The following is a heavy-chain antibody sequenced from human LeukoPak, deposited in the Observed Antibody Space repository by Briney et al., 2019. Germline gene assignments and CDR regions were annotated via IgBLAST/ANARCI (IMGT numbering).Heavy chain of an antibody. CDR1: GFTFSSYG. CDR2: IRYDGSNK. Sequence: GGSLRLSCAASGFTFSSYGMHWVRQAPAKGLEWVAFIRYDGSNKYYADSVKGRFTISRDNSKNTLYLQMNSLRAEDTVVYYCAKDLIIRIDYWGQGTLVTVSS. CDR3: AKDLIIRIDY. J-gene: IGHJ4*02. V-gene: IGHV3-30*02. D-gene: IGHD3-10*01.